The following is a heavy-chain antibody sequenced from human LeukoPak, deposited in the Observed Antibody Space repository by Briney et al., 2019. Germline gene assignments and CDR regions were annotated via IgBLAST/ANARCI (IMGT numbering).Heavy chain of an antibody. CDR2: INHSGST. V-gene: IGHV4-34*01. J-gene: IGHJ3*02. CDR1: GGSFSGYY. Sequence: SETLSLTCAVYGGSFSGYYWSWIRQPPGKGLEWIGEINHSGSTYYNPSLKSRVTISVDTSKNQFSLKLSSVTAADTAVYYCARQRWKMDAFDIWGQGTMVTVSS. CDR3: ARQRWKMDAFDI. D-gene: IGHD4-23*01.